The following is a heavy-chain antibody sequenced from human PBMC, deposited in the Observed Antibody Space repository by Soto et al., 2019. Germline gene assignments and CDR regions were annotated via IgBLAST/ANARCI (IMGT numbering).Heavy chain of an antibody. Sequence: GGSLRLSCAASGFTFSSYGMHWVRQAPGKGLEWVAVISYDGSNKYYADSVKGRFTISRDNSKNTLYLQMNSLRAEDTAVYYCAKEDSSSWYLYYYYGMDVWGQGTTVTVSS. J-gene: IGHJ6*02. D-gene: IGHD6-13*01. CDR2: ISYDGSNK. CDR1: GFTFSSYG. V-gene: IGHV3-30*18. CDR3: AKEDSSSWYLYYYYGMDV.